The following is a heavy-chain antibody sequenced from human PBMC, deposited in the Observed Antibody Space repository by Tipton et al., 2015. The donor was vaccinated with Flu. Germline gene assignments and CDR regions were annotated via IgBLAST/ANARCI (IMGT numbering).Heavy chain of an antibody. CDR1: GFTFSNAW. D-gene: IGHD2-15*01. Sequence: VQLVQSGGGLVKPGGSLRLSCAASGFTFSNAWMGWVRQAPGKGLEWLGHIKSKIDGGTTDYAAPVKGRFTISRDDSKNTLSLHMNSLKTEDTAVYYCSTEGYCSGGSCYYRDYWGQGTLVTVSS. CDR3: STEGYCSGGSCYYRDY. CDR2: IKSKIDGGTT. J-gene: IGHJ4*02. V-gene: IGHV3-15*01.